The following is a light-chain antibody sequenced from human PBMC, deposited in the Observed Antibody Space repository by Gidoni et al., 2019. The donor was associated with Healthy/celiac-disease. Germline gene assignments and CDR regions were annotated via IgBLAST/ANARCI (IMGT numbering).Light chain of an antibody. CDR3: AAWDDSLNGWV. CDR2: STN. V-gene: IGLV1-44*01. Sequence: QSVLTQPPSASGTPGQRVTISCSGSSSNIGSNTVHWYHQLPGTAPKLLIYSTNKRPSGVPDRFSGSKSGTSASLAISGLQSEDEADYYCAAWDDSLNGWVFGGGTKLTVL. CDR1: SSNIGSNT. J-gene: IGLJ3*02.